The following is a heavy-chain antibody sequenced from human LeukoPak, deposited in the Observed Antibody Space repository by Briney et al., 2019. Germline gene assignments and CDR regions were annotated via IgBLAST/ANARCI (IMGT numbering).Heavy chain of an antibody. Sequence: GGSLRLSCAASGFTFSNYAMTWVRQAPGKGLEWVSLLSGSGGSTYYADSVKGRFTISRDNSKNTLHLQMNSLRAEDTAVYYCAKAPYYDFWSGYHHFDYWGQGTLVTVSS. D-gene: IGHD3-3*01. J-gene: IGHJ4*02. CDR1: GFTFSNYA. CDR3: AKAPYYDFWSGYHHFDY. V-gene: IGHV3-23*01. CDR2: LSGSGGST.